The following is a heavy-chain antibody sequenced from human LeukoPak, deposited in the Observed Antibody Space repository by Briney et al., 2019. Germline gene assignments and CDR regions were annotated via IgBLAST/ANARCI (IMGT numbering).Heavy chain of an antibody. CDR3: ARERSSSWYSYYYGMDV. V-gene: IGHV3-33*08. J-gene: IGHJ6*02. CDR1: GFTFDDFA. D-gene: IGHD6-13*01. Sequence: GGSLRLSCVASGFTFDDFAMHWVRQAPGKGLEWVAVIWYDGSNKYYADSVKGRFTISRDNSKNTLYLQMNSLRAEDTAVYYCARERSSSWYSYYYGMDVWGQGTTVTVSS. CDR2: IWYDGSNK.